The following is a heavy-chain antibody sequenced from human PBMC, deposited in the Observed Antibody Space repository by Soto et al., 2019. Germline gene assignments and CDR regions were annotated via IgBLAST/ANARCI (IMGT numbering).Heavy chain of an antibody. V-gene: IGHV4-59*01. D-gene: IGHD2-2*01. CDR2: IYYSGST. CDR3: GRVPDR. Sequence: PSETLSLTCTVSGGSISSYYWSCIRQPPGKGLEWIGYIYYSGSTNYNPSLKSRVTISVDTSKNQFSLKLSSVTAADTAVYYCGRVPDRWGQGTLVTVSS. J-gene: IGHJ5*02. CDR1: GGSISSYY.